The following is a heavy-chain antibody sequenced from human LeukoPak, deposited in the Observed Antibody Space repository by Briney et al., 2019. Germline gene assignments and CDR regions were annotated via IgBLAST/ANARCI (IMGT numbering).Heavy chain of an antibody. CDR2: IRYDGSNK. V-gene: IGHV3-30*02. CDR3: AKDSNGSIERFLEWLLLNWFDP. CDR1: GFTFSSYG. J-gene: IGHJ5*02. D-gene: IGHD3-3*01. Sequence: GGSLRLSCAASGFTFSSYGMHWVRQAPGKGLEWVAFIRYDGSNKYYADSVKGRFTISRDNSKNTLYLQMNSLRAGDTAVYYCAKDSNGSIERFLEWLLLNWFDPWGQGTLVTVSS.